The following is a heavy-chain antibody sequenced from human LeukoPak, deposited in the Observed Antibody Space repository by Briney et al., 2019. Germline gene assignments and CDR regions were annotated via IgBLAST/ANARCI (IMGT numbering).Heavy chain of an antibody. J-gene: IGHJ6*02. CDR1: GYTFTSYD. D-gene: IGHD5-24*01. Sequence: VASVKVSCKASGYTFTSYDINWVRQTTGQGLEWMGWMNPNSGNTGYAQKFQGRVTMTRNTSISTAYMELSSLRSEDTAVYYCARVADGKVATFNYGIDVWGQGTTVTVSS. CDR2: MNPNSGNT. CDR3: ARVADGKVATFNYGIDV. V-gene: IGHV1-8*01.